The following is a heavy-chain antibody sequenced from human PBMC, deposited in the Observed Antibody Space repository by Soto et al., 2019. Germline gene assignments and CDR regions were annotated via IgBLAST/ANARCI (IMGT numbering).Heavy chain of an antibody. CDR3: ARALFRSAYYLSYSYFDP. D-gene: IGHD3-3*01. V-gene: IGHV4-30-4*01. J-gene: IGHJ5*02. CDR1: GASVSSDDYF. CDR2: ISYSGNT. Sequence: PSETLSLTCTVSGASVSSDDYFWSWIRQPPGKGLEWIGYISYSGNTFYNPSLKSLLTISRAASKNQISLKMRSVTAADTAVYFCARALFRSAYYLSYSYFDPWGQGTLVTVSS.